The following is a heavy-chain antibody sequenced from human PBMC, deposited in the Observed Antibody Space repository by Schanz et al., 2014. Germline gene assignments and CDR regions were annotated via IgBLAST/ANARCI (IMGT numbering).Heavy chain of an antibody. CDR2: ISHHGSER. D-gene: IGHD3-22*01. Sequence: QVQLVESGGGVVQPGRSLRLSCAGSGFSFSDYGMHWVRQAPGRGLEWVAVISHHGSERYYADSVKGRFTISRDNSKNTLYLQMNSLRTEDTAVYFCAKSYDTSGYSGFDYWGQGTLVTVS. V-gene: IGHV3-30*18. CDR1: GFSFSDYG. J-gene: IGHJ4*02. CDR3: AKSYDTSGYSGFDY.